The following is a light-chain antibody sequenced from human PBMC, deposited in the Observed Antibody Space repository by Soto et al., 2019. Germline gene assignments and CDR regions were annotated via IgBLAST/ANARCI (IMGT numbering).Light chain of an antibody. J-gene: IGKJ1*01. CDR3: QQYFRTPRT. CDR1: QSVLDSSNNKNY. V-gene: IGKV4-1*01. CDR2: WAS. Sequence: DIVMTQSPDSLAVSLGERATINCKSSQSVLDSSNNKNYLAWYQQKPGQPPKLLIYWASTRESGVPERFSGSGSGTDFTLTISSLQAEDVAVYYCQQYFRTPRTFGQGTKVEIK.